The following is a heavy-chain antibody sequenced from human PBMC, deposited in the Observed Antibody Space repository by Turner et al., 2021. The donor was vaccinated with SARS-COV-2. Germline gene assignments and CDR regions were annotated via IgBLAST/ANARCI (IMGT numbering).Heavy chain of an antibody. CDR1: GFTIGDYW. D-gene: IGHD3-10*01. J-gene: IGHJ4*02. CDR2: ISQEGSEK. Sequence: EVQLVESGGGLVQPGGSLRVSCAASGFTIGDYWMTWVRQAPGMGLEWVASISQEGSEKRYVDSVQGRFAISRDNAKNSVYLQMNSLRVDDTAAYYCTRERRAAYGQIDNWGQGVLVTVSS. CDR3: TRERRAAYGQIDN. V-gene: IGHV3-7*01.